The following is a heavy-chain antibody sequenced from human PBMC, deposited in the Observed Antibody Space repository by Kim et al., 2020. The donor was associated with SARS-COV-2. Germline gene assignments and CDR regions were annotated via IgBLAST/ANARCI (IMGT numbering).Heavy chain of an antibody. D-gene: IGHD2-2*02. Sequence: SETLSLTCAVYGGSFSGYHWSWIRQPPGKGLDWIGEINHSGSTNYNPSLKSRVTITVDTSKNQFSLKLRSVTAADTAVYYCARGRAGVVQGTILGIGRHYDYYVMDVWGQGTTVTVSS. CDR2: INHSGST. V-gene: IGHV4-34*01. CDR1: GGSFSGYH. J-gene: IGHJ6*02. CDR3: ARGRAGVVQGTILGIGRHYDYYVMDV.